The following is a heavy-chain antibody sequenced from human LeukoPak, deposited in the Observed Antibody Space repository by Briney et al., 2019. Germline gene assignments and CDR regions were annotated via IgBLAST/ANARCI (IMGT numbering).Heavy chain of an antibody. CDR3: AREASSRCFDY. V-gene: IGHV3-64*01. CDR1: GFTFSDYS. Sequence: QAGGSLRLSCAASGFTFSDYSMHWVRQAPGKGLEYVSGVTSNGGSTNYANSVKGRFTIYRDNSKNTLYLQMGSLRPEDMAVYYCAREASSRCFDYWGQGTLVTASS. CDR2: VTSNGGST. J-gene: IGHJ4*02.